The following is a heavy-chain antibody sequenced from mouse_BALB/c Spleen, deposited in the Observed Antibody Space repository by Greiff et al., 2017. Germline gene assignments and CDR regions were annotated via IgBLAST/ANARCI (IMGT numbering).Heavy chain of an antibody. J-gene: IGHJ3*01. Sequence: EVMLVESGAELVKPGASVKLSCTASGFNIKDTYMHWVKQRPEQGLEWIGRIDPANGNTKYDPKFQGKATITADTSSNTAYLQLSSLTSEDTAVYYCASYDYDRGAWFAYWGQGTLVTVSA. CDR2: IDPANGNT. CDR1: GFNIKDTY. V-gene: IGHV14-3*02. D-gene: IGHD2-4*01. CDR3: ASYDYDRGAWFAY.